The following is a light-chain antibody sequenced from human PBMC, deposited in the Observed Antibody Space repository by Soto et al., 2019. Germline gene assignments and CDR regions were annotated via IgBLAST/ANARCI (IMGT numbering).Light chain of an antibody. V-gene: IGKV3-15*01. CDR3: KQHHEWPPGT. Sequence: EIVMTQAPATMLVFPGEGVTLSCRASHSVSNKLGWYPHKPVQAPRLLMYYASTRATGIPARSSGSGSGTEFTLTICSLQSEDVAIYYCKQHHEWPPGTFGQGTMVESK. J-gene: IGKJ1*01. CDR1: HSVSNK. CDR2: YAS.